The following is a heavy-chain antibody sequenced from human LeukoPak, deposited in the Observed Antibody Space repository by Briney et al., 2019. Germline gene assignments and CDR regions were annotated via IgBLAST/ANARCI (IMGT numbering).Heavy chain of an antibody. CDR3: ARVGKYCGGDCYSVKY. V-gene: IGHV4-30-4*08. CDR2: IYYSGST. Sequence: PSETLSLTCTVSGGSISSGDYYWSWIRQPPGKGLEWIGYIYYSGSTYYNPSLKSRVTISVDTSKNQFSLTLSSVTAADTAVYYCARVGKYCGGDCYSVKYWGQGILVTVSS. CDR1: GGSISSGDYY. J-gene: IGHJ4*02. D-gene: IGHD2-21*01.